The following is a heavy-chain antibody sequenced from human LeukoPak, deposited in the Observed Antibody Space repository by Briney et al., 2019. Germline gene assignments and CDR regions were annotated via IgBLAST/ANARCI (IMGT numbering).Heavy chain of an antibody. V-gene: IGHV3-21*01. D-gene: IGHD1-26*01. Sequence: GGSLRLSCAASGFTFSSYSMNWVRQAPGKGLEWVSSISSSSSYIYYADSVKGRFTISRDNAKNSLYLQMNSLRAEDTAVYYCTRVLGVSGARGSYYGGDYYMDVWGKGTTVTVSS. J-gene: IGHJ6*03. CDR1: GFTFSSYS. CDR3: TRVLGVSGARGSYYGGDYYMDV. CDR2: ISSSSSYI.